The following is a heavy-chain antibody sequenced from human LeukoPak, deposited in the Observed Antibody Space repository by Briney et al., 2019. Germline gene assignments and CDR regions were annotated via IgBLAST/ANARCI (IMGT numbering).Heavy chain of an antibody. J-gene: IGHJ4*02. CDR2: INHSGST. Sequence: NPSETLSLTCAVYGGSFSGYYWSWIRQPPGKGLEWIGEINHSGSTNYNPSLKSRVTISVDTSKNQFSLKLSSVTAADTAVYYCARAVAVAAGGGGSYYFDYWGQGTLVTVSS. CDR3: ARAVAVAAGGGGSYYFDY. D-gene: IGHD6-19*01. V-gene: IGHV4-34*01. CDR1: GGSFSGYY.